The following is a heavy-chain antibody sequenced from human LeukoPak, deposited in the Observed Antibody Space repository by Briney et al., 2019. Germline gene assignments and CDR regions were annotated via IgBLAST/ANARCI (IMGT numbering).Heavy chain of an antibody. V-gene: IGHV3-15*04. D-gene: IGHD3-10*01. J-gene: IGHJ6*02. CDR3: TTDSPDHLLVWFGEQPSYGMDV. CDR2: IVSKTDGGTT. CDR1: GGSISSSNW. Sequence: KASGTLSLTCAVSGGSISSSNWWSWVRQAPGKGLEWVGRIVSKTDGGTTDYAAPVKGRFTISRDDSENTLYLQMSSLRTEDTAVYYCTTDSPDHLLVWFGEQPSYGMDVWGQGTTVTVSS.